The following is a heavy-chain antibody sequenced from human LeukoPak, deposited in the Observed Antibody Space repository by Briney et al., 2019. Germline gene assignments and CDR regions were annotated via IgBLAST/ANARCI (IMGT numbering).Heavy chain of an antibody. J-gene: IGHJ5*02. CDR2: ITRKAAI. CDR3: ARGTNYSGSGRGNWFDP. CDR1: GFSVSDYY. Sequence: GGSLRLSCAASGFSVSDYYMNWIRLSPGKGLVWVSHITRKAAIEYGDSVRGRFTISRDNANNLVYLQMDSLRPEDTAVYYCARGTNYSGSGRGNWFDPWGHGTLVTVSS. V-gene: IGHV3-11*01. D-gene: IGHD3-10*01.